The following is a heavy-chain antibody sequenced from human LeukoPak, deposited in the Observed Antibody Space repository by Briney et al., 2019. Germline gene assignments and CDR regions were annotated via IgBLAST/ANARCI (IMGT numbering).Heavy chain of an antibody. CDR3: ARDPCSSTSCFRGNWFDP. D-gene: IGHD2-2*01. Sequence: GMSLRLSCAASGFTFSNYGMHWVRQVPGKGLEWVTAIWFDGIRKYYADSVKGRLTISRDNSKNTLYLQMNSLRAEDTAVYYCARDPCSSTSCFRGNWFDPWGQGTLVTVSS. CDR1: GFTFSNYG. V-gene: IGHV3-33*01. CDR2: IWFDGIRK. J-gene: IGHJ5*02.